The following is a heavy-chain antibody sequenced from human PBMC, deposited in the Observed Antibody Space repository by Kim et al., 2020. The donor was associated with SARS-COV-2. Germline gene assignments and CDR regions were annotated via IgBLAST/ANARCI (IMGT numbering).Heavy chain of an antibody. CDR3: ASRSETYYYDSSGDAFDI. V-gene: IGHV7-4-1*02. CDR1: GYTFTSYA. J-gene: IGHJ3*02. D-gene: IGHD3-22*01. CDR2: INTNTGNP. Sequence: ASVKVSCKASGYTFTSYAMNWVRQAPGQGLEWMGWINTNTGNPTYAQGFTGRFVFSLDTSVSTAYLQISSLKAEDTAVYYCASRSETYYYDSSGDAFDIWGQGTMVTVSS.